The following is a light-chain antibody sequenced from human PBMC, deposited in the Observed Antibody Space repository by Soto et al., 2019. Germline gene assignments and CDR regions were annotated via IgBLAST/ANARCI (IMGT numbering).Light chain of an antibody. CDR3: QQYNNWPLT. J-gene: IGKJ4*01. CDR1: QSVSSY. V-gene: IGKV3-15*01. CDR2: GAS. Sequence: EIVIAQYRSTMSVYPRERATLSCRASQSVSSYLAWYQQKPGQAPRLLIYGASTRATDIPARFSGSGSGTEFTLTISSLQSEDFALYSCQQYNNWPLTFGGGTKVDIK.